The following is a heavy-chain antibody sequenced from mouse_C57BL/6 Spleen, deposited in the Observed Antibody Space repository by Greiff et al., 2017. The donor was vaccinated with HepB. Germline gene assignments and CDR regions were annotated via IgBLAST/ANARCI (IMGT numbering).Heavy chain of an antibody. V-gene: IGHV1-82*01. CDR1: GYAFSSSW. CDR2: IYPGDGDT. Sequence: VQLQQSGPELVKPGASVKISCKASGYAFSSSWMNWVKQRPGKGLEWIGRIYPGDGDTNYNEKFKGKATLTADKSSSTAYMQLSSLTSEDSAVYFCARRTYDYGLDYWGQGTTLTVSS. D-gene: IGHD1-1*01. J-gene: IGHJ2*01. CDR3: ARRTYDYGLDY.